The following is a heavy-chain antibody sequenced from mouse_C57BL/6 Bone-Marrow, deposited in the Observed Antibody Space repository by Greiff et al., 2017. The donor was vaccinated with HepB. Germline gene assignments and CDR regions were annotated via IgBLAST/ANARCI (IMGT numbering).Heavy chain of an antibody. Sequence: QVQLQQPGAELVKPGASVKLSCKASGYTFTSYWITWVKQRPGQGLEWIGDIYPGSGSTNYNEKFKSKATLTVDTSSSTAYMQLSSLTSEDSAVYYCERPDGYDGNYFDYWGQGTTLTVSS. V-gene: IGHV1-55*01. CDR3: ERPDGYDGNYFDY. CDR2: IYPGSGST. D-gene: IGHD2-2*01. J-gene: IGHJ2*01. CDR1: GYTFTSYW.